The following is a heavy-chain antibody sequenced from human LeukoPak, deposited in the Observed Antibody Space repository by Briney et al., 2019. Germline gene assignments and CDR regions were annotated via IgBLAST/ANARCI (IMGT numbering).Heavy chain of an antibody. CDR3: AKGPNTYYYDSSGYSSYID. CDR2: IYSGGTT. D-gene: IGHD3-22*01. CDR1: GFTFSSYA. Sequence: GGSLRLSCAASGFTFSSYAMSWVRQAPGKGLEWVSLIYSGGTTYYADSVKGRFTISRHNSKNTLYLQMNSLRAEDTAVYYCAKGPNTYYYDSSGYSSYIDWGQGTLVTVSS. V-gene: IGHV3-23*03. J-gene: IGHJ4*02.